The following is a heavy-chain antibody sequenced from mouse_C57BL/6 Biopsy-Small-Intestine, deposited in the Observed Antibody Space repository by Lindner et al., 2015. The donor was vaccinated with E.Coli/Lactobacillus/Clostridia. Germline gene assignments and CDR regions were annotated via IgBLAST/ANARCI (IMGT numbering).Heavy chain of an antibody. D-gene: IGHD1-1*01. J-gene: IGHJ2*01. CDR2: IKPKSGDT. CDR3: ARDPGSFNILTGYYSDYFDH. CDR1: GYRFTDYY. V-gene: IGHV1-84*02. Sequence: SVKVSCKTSGYRFTDYYMHWVRQAPGQGLQWMGWIKPKSGDTNYAQRLQGRVTMTWDTSISTAYMEMISLRSDDTAVYYCARDPGSFNILTGYYSDYFDHWGQGTLVTVSS.